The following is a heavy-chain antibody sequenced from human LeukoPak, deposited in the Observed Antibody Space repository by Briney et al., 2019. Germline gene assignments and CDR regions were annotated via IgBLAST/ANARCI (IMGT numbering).Heavy chain of an antibody. V-gene: IGHV3-23*01. J-gene: IGHJ6*02. CDR2: ISGSGGST. CDR1: GFTFSSYA. CDR3: ARSIGLTGGGVDV. Sequence: GGSLRLSCAASGFTFSSYAMTWVRQAPGKGLEWVSSISGSGGSTNYADSVKGRFTISRDNSQNTLYLQMNSLRAEDTAVYYCARSIGLTGGGVDVWGQGTTVTVSS. D-gene: IGHD3-9*01.